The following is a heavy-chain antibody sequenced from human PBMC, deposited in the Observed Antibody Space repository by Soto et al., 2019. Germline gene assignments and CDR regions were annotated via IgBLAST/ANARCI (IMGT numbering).Heavy chain of an antibody. CDR3: ARGSGSPHWVAS. CDR1: GGSISSGGYY. J-gene: IGHJ5*01. Sequence: NPSKPLSLTCTVSGGSISSGGYYWSWIRQHPGKGLEWIGYIYYSGSTYYNPSLKSRVTISVDTSKNQFSLKLSSVTAEDTAVDYCARGSGSPHWVASWGKGTLVTVSS. V-gene: IGHV4-31*03. D-gene: IGHD3-10*01. CDR2: IYYSGST.